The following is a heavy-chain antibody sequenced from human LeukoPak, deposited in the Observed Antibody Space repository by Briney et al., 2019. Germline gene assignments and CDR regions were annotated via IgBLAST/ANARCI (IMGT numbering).Heavy chain of an antibody. V-gene: IGHV4-59*08. Sequence: SETLSLTCNVSGGTISGYHWSWIRQPPGKGLEGSGYIYYSGSTNYNPSLKSRVTISVDTPKNQFSLKLSSVTAADTAVYYCARYHCSGGGCYTFDYWGQGTLVTVSS. J-gene: IGHJ4*02. D-gene: IGHD2-15*01. CDR1: GGTISGYH. CDR3: ARYHCSGGGCYTFDY. CDR2: IYYSGST.